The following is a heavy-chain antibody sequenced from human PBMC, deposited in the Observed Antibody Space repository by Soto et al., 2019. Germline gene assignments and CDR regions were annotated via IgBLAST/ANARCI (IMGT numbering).Heavy chain of an antibody. CDR2: ISYDGSNK. D-gene: IGHD1-26*01. J-gene: IGHJ6*02. CDR3: AKVGFSGSSTYYYYYGMDV. CDR1: GFTFSNYG. Sequence: QVQLVESGGGVVQPGRSLRLSCAASGFTFSNYGMHWVRQAPGKGLEWVAVISYDGSNKYHADSVKGRFTISRDNSKNTLYLRMNSLRAEDTAVYYCAKVGFSGSSTYYYYYGMDVWGQGPTVTVSS. V-gene: IGHV3-30*18.